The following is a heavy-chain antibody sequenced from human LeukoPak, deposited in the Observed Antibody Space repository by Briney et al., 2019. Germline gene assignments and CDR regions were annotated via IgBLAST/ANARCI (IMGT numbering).Heavy chain of an antibody. CDR3: ARRWIFCYFDL. Sequence: SETLSLTCAVSGYSISRGYYWGWIRQPPGKGLEWIGSIYHSGSTYYNPSLKSRVTISVDTSKNQFSLKLSSVTAADRAVYYCARRWIFCYFDLWGPRTLVTVSS. CDR2: IYHSGST. J-gene: IGHJ2*01. D-gene: IGHD3-9*01. CDR1: GYSISRGYY. V-gene: IGHV4-38-2*01.